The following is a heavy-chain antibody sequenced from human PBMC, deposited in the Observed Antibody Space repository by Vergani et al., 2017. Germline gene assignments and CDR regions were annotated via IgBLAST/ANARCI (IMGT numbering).Heavy chain of an antibody. CDR1: GGSISSSSYY. CDR3: ARELISNNYGDYAPHFDY. V-gene: IGHV4-39*07. CDR2: IYYSGNT. D-gene: IGHD4-17*01. Sequence: QLQLQESGPGLVKPSETLSLTCTVSGGSISSSSYYWGWLRQPPGKGLEWIGSIYYSGNTYYNPSLKSRATISVNTSKNQFSLKLTLVTAADTAVYYCARELISNNYGDYAPHFDYWGQGTLVTVSS. J-gene: IGHJ4*02.